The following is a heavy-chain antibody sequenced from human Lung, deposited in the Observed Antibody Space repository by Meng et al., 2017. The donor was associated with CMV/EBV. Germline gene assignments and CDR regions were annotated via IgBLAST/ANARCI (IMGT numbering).Heavy chain of an antibody. V-gene: IGHV3-30*02. D-gene: IGHD3-10*01. CDR3: AKRITMEIWGSGFDY. CDR2: IRYDGSNK. J-gene: IGHJ4*02. CDR1: GFTFSSYG. Sequence: QVQLVESGGGVVQPGGSLILAGAESGFTFSSYGMHWVRQAPGKGLEWVAFIRYDGSNKYYADSVKGRFTISRDNSKNTLYLQMNSLRAEDTAVYYCAKRITMEIWGSGFDYWGQGTLVTVSS.